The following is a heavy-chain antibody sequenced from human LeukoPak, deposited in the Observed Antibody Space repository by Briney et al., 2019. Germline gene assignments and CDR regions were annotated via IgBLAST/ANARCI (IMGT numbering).Heavy chain of an antibody. CDR1: GYSISSGYY. CDR2: IYYSGST. CDR3: ARRCSGCGWFDP. D-gene: IGHD6-19*01. J-gene: IGHJ5*02. V-gene: IGHV4-38-2*02. Sequence: PSETLSLTCTVSGYSISSGYYWGWIRQPPGKGLEWIGSIYYSGSTYYNPSLKSRVTISVDTSKNQFSLKLSSVTAADTAVYYCARRCSGCGWFDPWGQGTLVTVSS.